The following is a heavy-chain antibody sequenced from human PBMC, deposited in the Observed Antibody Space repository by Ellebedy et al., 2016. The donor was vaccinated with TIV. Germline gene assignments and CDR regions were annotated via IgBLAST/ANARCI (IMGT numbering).Heavy chain of an antibody. V-gene: IGHV3-23*01. D-gene: IGHD1-14*01. CDR3: AKDVSVGNTQSFYGTDV. Sequence: PGGSLRLSCVASGFTFSTYAMTWVRQAPGKGLEWVSSVVGSSGSTYYADSVQGRFTFSSDNPKNTLYPQMNSLSAEDTAVYYCAKDVSVGNTQSFYGTDVWGQGTTVTVSS. CDR1: GFTFSTYA. CDR2: VVGSSGST. J-gene: IGHJ6*02.